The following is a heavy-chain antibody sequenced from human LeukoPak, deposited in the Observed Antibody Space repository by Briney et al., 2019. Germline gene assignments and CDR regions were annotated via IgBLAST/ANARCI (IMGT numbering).Heavy chain of an antibody. Sequence: GGSLRLSCTASGFTLSGYWMHWVRQVPGKGLVWVSRISSDGRTTNYADSVKGRFTISRDNAKNSLYLQMNSLRAEDTAVYYCASWGPVAPNWLDPWGQGTLVTVSS. CDR3: ASWGPVAPNWLDP. V-gene: IGHV3-74*01. J-gene: IGHJ5*02. CDR1: GFTLSGYW. D-gene: IGHD7-27*01. CDR2: ISSDGRTT.